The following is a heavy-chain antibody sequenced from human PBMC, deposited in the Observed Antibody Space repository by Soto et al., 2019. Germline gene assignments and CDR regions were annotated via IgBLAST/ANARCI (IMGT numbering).Heavy chain of an antibody. CDR2: IWYDGSDK. CDR3: ARKYGYHFDH. D-gene: IGHD5-12*01. Sequence: QVQLVESGGGVVQPGGSLRLSCAASGFTFSSYDMYWVRQAPGKGLEWVTFIWYDGSDKWYADSVKGRFTISRDNSKNTLSLEMNSLRAEDTALYCCARKYGYHFDHWGQGTLVTVSS. CDR1: GFTFSSYD. J-gene: IGHJ4*02. V-gene: IGHV3-33*07.